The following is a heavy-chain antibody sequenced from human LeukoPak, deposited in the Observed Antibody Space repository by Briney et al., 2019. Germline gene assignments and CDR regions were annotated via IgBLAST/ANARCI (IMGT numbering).Heavy chain of an antibody. CDR1: GGTFSSYA. J-gene: IGHJ5*02. D-gene: IGHD2-2*01. CDR2: IIPIFGTA. CDR3: ARDCSSTSCFNWFDP. Sequence: SVKVSCKASGGTFSSYAISWVRQAPGQGLEWMGGIIPIFGTANYAQKFQGRVTITADESTSTAYMELSSQRSEDTAVYYCARDCSSTSCFNWFDPWGQGTLVTVSS. V-gene: IGHV1-69*13.